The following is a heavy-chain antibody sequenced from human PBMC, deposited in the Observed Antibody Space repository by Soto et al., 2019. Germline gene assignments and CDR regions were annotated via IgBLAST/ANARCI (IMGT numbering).Heavy chain of an antibody. CDR1: GFTFSTCV. Sequence: VHLLESGGGLVHPGESLRLSCGASGFTFSTCVMTWVRQAPGKGLEWVSCITDSGSGTYYADSVKGRFTISRDNSKNTVYLQMNNLRAEDTGVYYCAKGLINGRWYAEDWGQGTLVTVSS. V-gene: IGHV3-23*01. J-gene: IGHJ4*02. CDR3: AKGLINGRWYAED. D-gene: IGHD6-13*01. CDR2: ITDSGSGT.